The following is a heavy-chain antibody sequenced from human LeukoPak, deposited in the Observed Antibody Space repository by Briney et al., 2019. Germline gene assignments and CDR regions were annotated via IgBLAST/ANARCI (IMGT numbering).Heavy chain of an antibody. J-gene: IGHJ4*02. V-gene: IGHV3-23*01. Sequence: PGGSLRLSCAASGFTFSSYAMSWVRQAPGKGLEWVSAISGSGGSTYCADSVKGRFAISRDNSKNTLYLQMNSLRAEDTAVYYCAKASRLEGYSSSWYVFDYWGQGTLVTVSS. CDR3: AKASRLEGYSSSWYVFDY. CDR1: GFTFSSYA. D-gene: IGHD6-13*01. CDR2: ISGSGGST.